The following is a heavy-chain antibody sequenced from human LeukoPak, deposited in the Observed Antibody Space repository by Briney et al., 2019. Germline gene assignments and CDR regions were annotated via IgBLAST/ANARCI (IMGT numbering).Heavy chain of an antibody. D-gene: IGHD5-18*01. J-gene: IGHJ4*02. CDR1: GGSISRYY. V-gene: IGHV4-59*01. CDR2: IFYSGGT. Sequence: PSETLSLTCTVSGGSISRYYWSWIRQPPGKGLEWLGYIFYSGGTHYNPSLKSRVTISVDTSKNQFSLKLSSVTAADTAVYYWARDKQPGDYWGQGTLVTVSS. CDR3: ARDKQPGDY.